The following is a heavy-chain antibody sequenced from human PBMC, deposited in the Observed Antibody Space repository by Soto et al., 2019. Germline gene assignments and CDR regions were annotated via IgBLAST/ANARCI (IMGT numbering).Heavy chain of an antibody. CDR3: ARDYYYGSCDY. J-gene: IGHJ4*02. Sequence: GGSLRLSCAASGFTFSSYWMSWVRQAPGKGLEWVATIKQDGSDKKHVDSVKGRFTISRDNAKNSLYLQMDSLRAEDTAVYYCARDYYYGSCDYWGQGTLVTVSS. D-gene: IGHD3-10*01. CDR2: IKQDGSDK. V-gene: IGHV3-7*05. CDR1: GFTFSSYW.